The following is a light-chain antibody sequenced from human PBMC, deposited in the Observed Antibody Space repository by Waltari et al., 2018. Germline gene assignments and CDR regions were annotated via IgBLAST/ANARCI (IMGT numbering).Light chain of an antibody. Sequence: QSALTQPASVSGSRGQSLTISCTGTSRDIGGYNYVSRYQQHPGKVPKLRSYEVTKRPSGVSNRFSGSKSGNTASLTISGLQAEDEADYYCSSYTSGSTYVLVGGGTMLTVL. CDR3: SSYTSGSTYVL. CDR2: EVT. CDR1: SRDIGGYNY. V-gene: IGLV2-14*01. J-gene: IGLJ2*01.